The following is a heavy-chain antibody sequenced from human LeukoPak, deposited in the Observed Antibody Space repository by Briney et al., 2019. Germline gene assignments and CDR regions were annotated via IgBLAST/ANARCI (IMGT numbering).Heavy chain of an antibody. Sequence: PGGSLRLSCAASGFTFSNCAISWVRQAPGKGLEWLSAINNWDDKAYYADSVSGRFTVSRDNSKNTLFLQMNSLRAEDTAVYYCAKDGGLWVSAHWGDSWGRGTLVTVSS. CDR3: AKDGGLWVSAHWGDS. J-gene: IGHJ4*02. D-gene: IGHD7-27*01. CDR1: GFTFSNCA. V-gene: IGHV3-23*01. CDR2: INNWDDKA.